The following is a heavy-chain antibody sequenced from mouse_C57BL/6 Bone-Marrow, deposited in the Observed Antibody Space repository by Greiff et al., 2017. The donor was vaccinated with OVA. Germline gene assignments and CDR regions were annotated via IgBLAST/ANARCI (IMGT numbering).Heavy chain of an antibody. CDR3: ARGVVEDAMDY. CDR2: ISDGGSYT. Sequence: EVQLQESGGGLVKPGGSLKLSCAASGFTFSSYAMSWVRQTPEKRLEWVATISDGGSYTYYPDNVKGRFTISRDNAKNNLYLQMSQLKSEDTAMYYCARGVVEDAMDYWGQGTAVTVSS. D-gene: IGHD1-1*01. J-gene: IGHJ4*01. CDR1: GFTFSSYA. V-gene: IGHV5-4*01.